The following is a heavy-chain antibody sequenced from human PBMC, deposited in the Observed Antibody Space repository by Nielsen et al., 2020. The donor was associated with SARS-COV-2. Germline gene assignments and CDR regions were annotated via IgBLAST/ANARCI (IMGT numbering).Heavy chain of an antibody. D-gene: IGHD3-10*01. V-gene: IGHV4-34*01. J-gene: IGHJ4*02. CDR2: INHSGST. CDR1: GGSFSGYY. CDR3: ARGGYYGSGKLDY. Sequence: SETLSLTCAVYGGSFSGYYWSWIRQPPGKGLEWIGEINHSGSTNYNPSLKSRVTISVDTSKNQFSLKLSSVTAADTAVYYCARGGYYGSGKLDYWGQGTLVTVSS.